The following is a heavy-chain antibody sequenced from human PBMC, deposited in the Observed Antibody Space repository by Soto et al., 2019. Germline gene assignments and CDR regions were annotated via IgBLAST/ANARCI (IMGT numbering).Heavy chain of an antibody. D-gene: IGHD2-15*01. CDR1: GGSLSTNP. CDR3: ARRHSGGFFRFFDS. CDR2: TGSGTGPG. J-gene: IGHJ4*02. V-gene: IGHV1-69*06. Sequence: SVKVSCKASGGSLSTNPISWVRQAPGQGLEWMGGTGSGTGPGNHAQKFQGRLTVTADKSTSTAYMELTNLSSEDTAVYYCARRHSGGFFRFFDSWGQGTLVTVSS.